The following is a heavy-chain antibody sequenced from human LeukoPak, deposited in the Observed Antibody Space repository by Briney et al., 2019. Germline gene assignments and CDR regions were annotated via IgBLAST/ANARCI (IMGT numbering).Heavy chain of an antibody. J-gene: IGHJ4*02. CDR1: GGSFSGYY. CDR2: INHSGST. Sequence: PSETLSLTRAVYGGSFSGYYWSWIRQPPGKGLEWIGEINHSGSTNYNPSLKSRVTISVDTSKNQFFLKLSSVTAADTAVYYCVRSLGSGSSTNLAVDYWGQGTLVTVSS. D-gene: IGHD3-10*01. V-gene: IGHV4-34*01. CDR3: VRSLGSGSSTNLAVDY.